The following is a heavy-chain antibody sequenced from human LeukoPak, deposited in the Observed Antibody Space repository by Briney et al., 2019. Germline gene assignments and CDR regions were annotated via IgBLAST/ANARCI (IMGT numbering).Heavy chain of an antibody. J-gene: IGHJ4*02. Sequence: GASVKVSCKVSGYTFTSYDINWVRQATGQGLEWMGWMNPNSGNTGYAQKFQGRVTMTRNTSISTAYMELSSLRSEDTAVYYCAMEGWGDYYDSSGYSDYWGQGTLVTVSS. D-gene: IGHD3-22*01. CDR2: MNPNSGNT. V-gene: IGHV1-8*01. CDR3: AMEGWGDYYDSSGYSDY. CDR1: GYTFTSYD.